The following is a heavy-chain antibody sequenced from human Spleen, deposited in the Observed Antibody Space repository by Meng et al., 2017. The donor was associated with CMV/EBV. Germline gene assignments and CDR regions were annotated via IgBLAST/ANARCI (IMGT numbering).Heavy chain of an antibody. CDR1: GYSITTYW. J-gene: IGHJ4*02. D-gene: IGHD5-24*01. V-gene: IGHV5-51*01. CDR2: IYFGDSDT. Sequence: GGSLRLSCKGSGYSITTYWIGWVRQMPGKGLEWMGIIYFGDSDTRYSPSFQGQVTISADKSISTAYLQWSSLKASDTAMYYCARSLRNGYLAEFGYWGRGTLVTVSS. CDR3: ARSLRNGYLAEFGY.